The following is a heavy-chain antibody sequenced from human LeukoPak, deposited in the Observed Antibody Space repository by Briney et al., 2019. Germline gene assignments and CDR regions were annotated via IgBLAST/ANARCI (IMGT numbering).Heavy chain of an antibody. Sequence: GGSLRLSCAASGFTFSSHSMNWVRQAPGKGLEWISYISVSSGTIYYADSVKGRFTISRDNAKNSLYLQMDSLRDEDTAVYYWARASTFLDYWGQGTLVSVSS. D-gene: IGHD2-2*01. V-gene: IGHV3-48*02. J-gene: IGHJ4*02. CDR2: ISVSSGTI. CDR1: GFTFSSHS. CDR3: ARASTFLDY.